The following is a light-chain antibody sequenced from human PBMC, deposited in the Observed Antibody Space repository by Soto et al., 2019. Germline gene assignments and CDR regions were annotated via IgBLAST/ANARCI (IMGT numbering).Light chain of an antibody. CDR3: QQYYTTPIP. CDR1: QSVLYSSNNKNY. CDR2: WAS. Sequence: DIVMTHSPDSLAVSLGERATINCKSSQSVLYSSNNKNYLAWYQQKPGQPPKLVIYWASTRESGVPDRFSGSGSGTDFTLTVSSLQAEDVAVYYCQQYYTTPIPFGQGARPEI. V-gene: IGKV4-1*01. J-gene: IGKJ5*01.